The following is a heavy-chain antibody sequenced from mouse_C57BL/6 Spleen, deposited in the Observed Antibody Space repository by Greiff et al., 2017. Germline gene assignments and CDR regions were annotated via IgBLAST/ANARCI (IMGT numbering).Heavy chain of an antibody. V-gene: IGHV1-54*01. D-gene: IGHD2-4*01. CDR2: INPGSGGT. CDR3: ARSTMITTGFDY. J-gene: IGHJ2*01. Sequence: VKLMESGAELVRPGTSVKVSCKASGYAFTNYLIEWVKQRPGQGLEWIGVINPGSGGTNYNEKFKGKATLTADKSSSTAYMQLSSLTSEDSAVYFCARSTMITTGFDYWGQGTTLTVSS. CDR1: GYAFTNYL.